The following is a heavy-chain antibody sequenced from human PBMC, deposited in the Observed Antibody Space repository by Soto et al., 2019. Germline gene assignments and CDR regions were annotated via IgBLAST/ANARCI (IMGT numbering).Heavy chain of an antibody. CDR1: GSTFSSYG. V-gene: IGHV3-33*01. J-gene: IGHJ4*02. CDR3: VRDWAGRYYDSTGLLY. CDR2: IWYDGSNK. Sequence: PVGSLRLSCAASGSTFSSYGMHWVRQAPGKGLEWVAVIWYDGSNKYYADSVKGRFTISRDNSKNTLYLQMNSLRAEDTAVYYCVRDWAGRYYDSTGLLYWGQGTLVTVSS. D-gene: IGHD3-22*01.